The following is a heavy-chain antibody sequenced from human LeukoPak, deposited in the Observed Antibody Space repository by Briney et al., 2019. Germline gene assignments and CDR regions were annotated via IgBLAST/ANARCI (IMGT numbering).Heavy chain of an antibody. J-gene: IGHJ4*02. V-gene: IGHV1-2*02. D-gene: IGHD3-16*02. CDR2: INPNSGGT. Sequence: ASVKVSCKASGYTFTGYYMHWVRQAPGQGLEWMGWINPNSGGTNYAQKFQGRVTMTRDTSISTAYMELSRLRSDDTAAYYCARDLAITFGGVIDYYFDYWGQGTRVTVSS. CDR3: ARDLAITFGGVIDYYFDY. CDR1: GYTFTGYY.